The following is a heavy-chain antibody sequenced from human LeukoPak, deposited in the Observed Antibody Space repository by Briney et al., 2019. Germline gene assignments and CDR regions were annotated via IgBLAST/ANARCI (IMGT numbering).Heavy chain of an antibody. D-gene: IGHD1-1*01. J-gene: IGHJ6*03. CDR1: GFTFSSYG. CDR3: AKAARVQLERRPYYYYYMDV. Sequence: GGSLRLSCAASGFTFSSYGMHWVRQAPGKGLEWVAVISYDGSNKYYADSVKGRFTISRDNSKNTLYLQMNSLRAEDTAVYYCAKAARVQLERRPYYYYYMDVWGKGTTVTVSS. V-gene: IGHV3-30*18. CDR2: ISYDGSNK.